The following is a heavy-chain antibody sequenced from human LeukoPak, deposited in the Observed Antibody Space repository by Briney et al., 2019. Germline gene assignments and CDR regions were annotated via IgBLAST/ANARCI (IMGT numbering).Heavy chain of an antibody. CDR3: ASDFVVVTAIASDY. Sequence: GGSLRLSCAASGFTFSNYALSWVRQAPGKGLEWVSSISGSGHTTYYADSVKGRFTISRDNAKNSLYLQMNSLRAEDTAVYYCASDFVVVTAIASDYWGQGTLVTVSS. J-gene: IGHJ4*02. CDR2: ISGSGHTT. D-gene: IGHD2-21*02. V-gene: IGHV3-23*01. CDR1: GFTFSNYA.